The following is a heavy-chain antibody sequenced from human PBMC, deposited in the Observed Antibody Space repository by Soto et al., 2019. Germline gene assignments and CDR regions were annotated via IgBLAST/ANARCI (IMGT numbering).Heavy chain of an antibody. J-gene: IGHJ4*02. CDR1: GFTFSSYA. CDR3: ARSNTEWFPFDY. D-gene: IGHD3-3*01. CDR2: ISYDGSNK. V-gene: IGHV3-30-3*01. Sequence: GGSLRLSCAASGFTFSSYAMHWVRQAPGKGLEWVAVISYDGSNKYYADSVKGRFTISRDNSKNTLYLQMNSLRAEDTAVCYCARSNTEWFPFDYWGQGTLVTVSS.